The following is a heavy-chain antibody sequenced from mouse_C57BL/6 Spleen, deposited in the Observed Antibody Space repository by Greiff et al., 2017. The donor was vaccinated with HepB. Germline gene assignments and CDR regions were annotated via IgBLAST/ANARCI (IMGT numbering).Heavy chain of an antibody. J-gene: IGHJ4*01. V-gene: IGHV1-62-2*01. D-gene: IGHD2-5*01. CDR1: GYTFTEYT. CDR2: FYPGSGSI. CDR3: ARQDSNYERGYYAMDY. Sequence: QVQLQQSGAELVKPGASVKLSCKASGYTFTEYTIHWVKQRSGQGLEWIGWFYPGSGSIKYNEKFKDKATLTADKSSSTVYMELSRLTSEDSAVYFCARQDSNYERGYYAMDYWGQGTSVTVSS.